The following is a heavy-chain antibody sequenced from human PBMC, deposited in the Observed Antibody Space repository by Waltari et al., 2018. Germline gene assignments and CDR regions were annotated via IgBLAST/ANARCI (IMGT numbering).Heavy chain of an antibody. Sequence: QVQVVESGGGVVQPGRSLRLSCAASGFTFSSYAMHWVRQAPGKGLEWVALVSYDGGSKYYAASVKGRFTISRDNSQNTLYLQMNGLRPDDTAVYYCARDRSQGDYYVDVWGKGTTVTVSS. J-gene: IGHJ6*03. D-gene: IGHD3-16*01. CDR2: VSYDGGSK. V-gene: IGHV3-30-3*01. CDR3: ARDRSQGDYYVDV. CDR1: GFTFSSYA.